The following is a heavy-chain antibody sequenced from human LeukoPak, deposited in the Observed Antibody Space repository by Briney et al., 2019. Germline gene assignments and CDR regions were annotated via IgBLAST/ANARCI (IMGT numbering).Heavy chain of an antibody. CDR1: GGTFSSYA. V-gene: IGHV1-69*01. J-gene: IGHJ5*02. CDR2: IIPIFGTA. CDR3: ARDSEDGSGSYYNPRWFDP. Sequence: PVASVKVSCRASGGTFSSYAISWVRQAPGQGLEWMGGIIPIFGTANYAQKFQGRVTITADESTSTAYMELSSLRSEDTAVYYCARDSEDGSGSYYNPRWFDPWGQGTLVTVSS. D-gene: IGHD3-10*01.